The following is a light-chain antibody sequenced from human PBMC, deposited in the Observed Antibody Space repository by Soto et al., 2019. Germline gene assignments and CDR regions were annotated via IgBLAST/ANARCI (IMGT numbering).Light chain of an antibody. CDR3: QQYDSYPWT. Sequence: DIQMTQSPSTLSASVGDRVTVTCRASQSTSRWLAWYQQKPGKAPKLLIYDASNLESEVPSRFSGSGSGTEFTLTISSLQPDDFATYYCQQYDSYPWTFGQGTKWIS. J-gene: IGKJ1*01. CDR1: QSTSRW. V-gene: IGKV1-5*01. CDR2: DAS.